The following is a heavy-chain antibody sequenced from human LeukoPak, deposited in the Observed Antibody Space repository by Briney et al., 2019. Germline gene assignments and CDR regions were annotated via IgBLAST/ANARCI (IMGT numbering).Heavy chain of an antibody. V-gene: IGHV4-38-2*02. CDR1: GYSISSGHF. Sequence: SETLSLTCTVSGYSISSGHFWSWIRQPPGKGLEWIGSIYSSGTPYYDPPLRSRVSISADTSKNHFSLELSSVTAADTAVYYCASVGGGSPYWGQGTLVTVSS. CDR2: IYSSGTP. D-gene: IGHD3-16*01. CDR3: ASVGGGSPY. J-gene: IGHJ4*02.